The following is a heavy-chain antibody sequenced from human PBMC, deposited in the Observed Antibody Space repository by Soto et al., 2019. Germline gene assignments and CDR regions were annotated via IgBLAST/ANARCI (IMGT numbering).Heavy chain of an antibody. D-gene: IGHD6-19*01. V-gene: IGHV4-39*02. CDR2: IYYSGST. Sequence: PSETLSLTCTVSGASISSSSYYWGWIRQPPGKGLEYIGNIYYSGSTYYNPSLKSRVIISVDTSKNHFSLKLSSVTAADTAVYYCARPLGQWLVSCGQGTLVTVSS. CDR1: GASISSSSYY. J-gene: IGHJ1*01. CDR3: ARPLGQWLVS.